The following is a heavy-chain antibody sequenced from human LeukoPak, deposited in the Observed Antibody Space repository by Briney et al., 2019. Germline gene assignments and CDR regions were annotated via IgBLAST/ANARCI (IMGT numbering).Heavy chain of an antibody. D-gene: IGHD6-19*01. Sequence: SETLPLTCAVSGYSIRSGYYWGWIRQPAGKGLEWIGSIYHSGSTYYNPSLKSRVTISVDTSRNQFSLKLSSVTAADTAVYYCARRLAVAGDWYFDLWGRGTPVTVSS. J-gene: IGHJ2*01. CDR3: ARRLAVAGDWYFDL. CDR2: IYHSGST. V-gene: IGHV4-38-2*01. CDR1: GYSIRSGYY.